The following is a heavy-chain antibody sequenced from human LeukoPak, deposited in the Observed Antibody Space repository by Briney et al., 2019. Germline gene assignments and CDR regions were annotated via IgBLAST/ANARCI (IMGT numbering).Heavy chain of an antibody. CDR1: GFTFSDYY. Sequence: PGGSLRLSCAASGFTFSDYYMSWIRQAPGKGLEWVSYISSSGSTIYYADSVKGRFTISRDNAKNSLYLQMNSLRAEDTAFYYCAKSYSSSWYGGIDYWGQGTLVTVSS. CDR2: ISSSGSTI. D-gene: IGHD6-13*01. J-gene: IGHJ4*02. CDR3: AKSYSSSWYGGIDY. V-gene: IGHV3-11*01.